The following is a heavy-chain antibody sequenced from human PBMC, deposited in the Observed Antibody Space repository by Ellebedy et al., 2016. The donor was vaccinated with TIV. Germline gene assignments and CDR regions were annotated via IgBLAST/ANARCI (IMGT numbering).Heavy chain of an antibody. CDR2: ISGSGGST. V-gene: IGHV3-23*01. Sequence: GESLKISCAASGFTFSSYAMSWVRQAPGKGLEWVSAISGSGGSTYYADSVKGRFTISRDNAKNTLYLQMNSLRAEDTAVYYCARLGSGWYQRYYGMDVWGQGTTVTVSS. J-gene: IGHJ6*02. CDR1: GFTFSSYA. D-gene: IGHD6-19*01. CDR3: ARLGSGWYQRYYGMDV.